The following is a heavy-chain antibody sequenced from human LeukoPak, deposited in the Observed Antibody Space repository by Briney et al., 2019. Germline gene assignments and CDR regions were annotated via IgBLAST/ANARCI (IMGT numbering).Heavy chain of an antibody. J-gene: IGHJ4*02. V-gene: IGHV3-30*18. D-gene: IGHD3-10*01. CDR1: GFTFSSYG. Sequence: GRSLRLSCAASGFTFSSYGMHWVRQAPGKGLEWVAVISYDGSNKYYGNSVKGRFTISRDNSKSTLYLQMNSLRAEDTAVYYCAKVKPMVRGYYFDYWGQGTLVTVSS. CDR3: AKVKPMVRGYYFDY. CDR2: ISYDGSNK.